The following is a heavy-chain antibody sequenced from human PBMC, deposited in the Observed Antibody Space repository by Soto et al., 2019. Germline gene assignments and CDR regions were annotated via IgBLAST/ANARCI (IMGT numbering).Heavy chain of an antibody. CDR3: ASLYYYGSGSYFGDYYYYMDV. D-gene: IGHD3-10*01. CDR2: IWYDGSNK. Sequence: QVQLVESGGGVVQPGRSLRLSCAASGFTFSSYGMHWVRQAPGKGLEWVAVIWYDGSNKYYADSVKGRFTISRDNSKNTLYLQMNSLRAEDTAVYYCASLYYYGSGSYFGDYYYYMDVWGKGTTVTDSS. CDR1: GFTFSSYG. J-gene: IGHJ6*03. V-gene: IGHV3-33*01.